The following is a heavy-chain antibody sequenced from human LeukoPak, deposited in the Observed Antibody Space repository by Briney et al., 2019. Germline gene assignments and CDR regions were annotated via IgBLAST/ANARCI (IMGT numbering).Heavy chain of an antibody. CDR3: AKAVYIGNYGDYYFDY. CDR1: GFTFSNYA. D-gene: IGHD1-26*01. Sequence: GGSLRLSCAVSGFTFSNYAMSWVRQAPGKGLEWVSAIKASGSSTYYTDSVKGRFTISRDNSENTLCLQMSSLRAEDTAVYYCAKAVYIGNYGDYYFDYWGQGTLVTVSS. J-gene: IGHJ4*02. V-gene: IGHV3-23*01. CDR2: IKASGSST.